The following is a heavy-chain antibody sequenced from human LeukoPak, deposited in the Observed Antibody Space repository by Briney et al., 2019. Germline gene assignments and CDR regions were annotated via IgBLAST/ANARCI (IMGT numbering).Heavy chain of an antibody. Sequence: SESLSLTCTVSGGSIGWDYWSWIRQSAGKGLEWIGRIYKSGTTNYNPSFRSRVTMSVDTSKNHFSLTLTSVTAADTAVYYCAREASYQYTNGYSYFFDSWGQGSLVTVSS. CDR2: IYKSGTT. CDR3: AREASYQYTNGYSYFFDS. J-gene: IGHJ4*02. CDR1: GGSIGWDY. D-gene: IGHD2-8*01. V-gene: IGHV4-4*07.